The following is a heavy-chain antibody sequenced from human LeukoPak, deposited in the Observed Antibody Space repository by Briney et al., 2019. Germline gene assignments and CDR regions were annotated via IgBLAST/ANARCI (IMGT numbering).Heavy chain of an antibody. J-gene: IGHJ3*02. D-gene: IGHD3-3*01. CDR1: GFTVSSYY. CDR2: IYSGGNR. CDR3: ARKEWDAFDI. V-gene: IGHV3-53*05. Sequence: GGSLRLSCAASGFTVSSYYMTWVRQAPGKGLEWVSVIYSGGNRYYADSVKGRLTISRDTSKNSVFLQMISLRPEDTAIYYCARKEWDAFDIWGQGTVVTVAS.